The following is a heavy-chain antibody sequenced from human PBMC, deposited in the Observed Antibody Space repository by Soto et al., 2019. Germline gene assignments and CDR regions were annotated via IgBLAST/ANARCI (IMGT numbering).Heavy chain of an antibody. CDR3: ARSTGTYAGGMDV. Sequence: EVQLVESGGGLVQPGGSLRLSCAASGFTFRSYEMNWVRQAPGKGLEWISYISSSGTTIYYAGSVKGRFTISRDNAKNSLSLQMNSLRAEDTASCYCARSTGTYAGGMDVWGQGTTVTVSS. V-gene: IGHV3-48*03. J-gene: IGHJ6*02. CDR2: ISSSGTTI. CDR1: GFTFRSYE. D-gene: IGHD2-2*01.